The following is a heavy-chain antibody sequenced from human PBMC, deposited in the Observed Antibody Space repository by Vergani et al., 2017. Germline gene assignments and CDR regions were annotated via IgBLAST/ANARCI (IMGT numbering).Heavy chain of an antibody. V-gene: IGHV1-69*08. Sequence: QVQLVQSGAEVKKPGSSVKVSCKASGGTFSSYTISWVRQAPGQGLEWMGRIIPILGIANYAQKFQGRVTITADKSTSTAYMELSSLRSEDTAVYYCARDPTYYYGSGDAFDIWGQGTMVTVSS. J-gene: IGHJ3*02. CDR2: IIPILGIA. D-gene: IGHD3-10*01. CDR3: ARDPTYYYGSGDAFDI. CDR1: GGTFSSYT.